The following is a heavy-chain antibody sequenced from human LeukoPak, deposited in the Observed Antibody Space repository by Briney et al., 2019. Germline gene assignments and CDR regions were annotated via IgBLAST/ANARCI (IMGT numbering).Heavy chain of an antibody. V-gene: IGHV4-61*02. CDR2: IYTSGST. CDR3: ARGPDRYYYDSSGYYYARPFDY. J-gene: IGHJ4*02. CDR1: GGSISSGSYY. Sequence: SETLSLTCTVSGGSISSGSYYWSWIRQPAGKGLEWIGRIYTSGSTNYNPSLKSRVTISVDTSKNQFSLKLSSVTAADTAVYYCARGPDRYYYDSSGYYYARPFDYWGQGTLVTVSS. D-gene: IGHD3-22*01.